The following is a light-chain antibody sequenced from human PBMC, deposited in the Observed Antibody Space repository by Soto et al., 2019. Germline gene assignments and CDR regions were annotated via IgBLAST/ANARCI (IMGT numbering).Light chain of an antibody. CDR1: ESIRNN. CDR3: QQTYSTPRGA. V-gene: IGKV1-39*01. CDR2: AAS. J-gene: IGKJ1*01. Sequence: DIQMTQSPSSLSASVGDRVTITCRASESIRNNLNWYQQKPGKAPKLLIYAASTLQSGVPSRFSGGGSGTEFTLTIGCLQPVDFTTYYCQQTYSTPRGAFGQGTKVEFK.